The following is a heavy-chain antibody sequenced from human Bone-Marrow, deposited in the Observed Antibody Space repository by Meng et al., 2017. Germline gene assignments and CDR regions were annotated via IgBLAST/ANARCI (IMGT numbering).Heavy chain of an antibody. D-gene: IGHD2-15*01. CDR1: GFTLSNFW. Sequence: EVPVVESGGGLVQPGGSLTLSCAAFGFTLSNFWMHWVRQAPGKGLVSGSRMNEHGNTINYAGSVWGRFTISRDSARNTLYLQMDSLRAEDTAVYYCVRDFGGNSDSWGQGTLVTVSS. CDR2: MNEHGNTI. J-gene: IGHJ5*01. CDR3: VRDFGGNSDS. V-gene: IGHV3-74*01.